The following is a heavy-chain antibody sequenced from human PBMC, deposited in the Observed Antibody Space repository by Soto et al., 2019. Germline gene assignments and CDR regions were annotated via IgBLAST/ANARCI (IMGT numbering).Heavy chain of an antibody. V-gene: IGHV4-31*03. Sequence: SETLSLTCTVSGGSISSGGYYWSWIRQHPGKGLEWIGYIYYSGSTYYNPSLKSRVTISVDTSKNQFSLKLSSVTAADTAVYYCARGGYCSGGRCYRPPWFDLWGQGTLVTVSS. J-gene: IGHJ5*02. CDR2: IYYSGST. CDR1: GGSISSGGYY. D-gene: IGHD2-15*01. CDR3: ARGGYCSGGRCYRPPWFDL.